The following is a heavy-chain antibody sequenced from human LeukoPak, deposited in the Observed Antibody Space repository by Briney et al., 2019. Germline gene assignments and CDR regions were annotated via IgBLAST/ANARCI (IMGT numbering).Heavy chain of an antibody. V-gene: IGHV3-21*01. Sequence: PGGSLRLSCAGSGFSIRNYAMSWVRQAPGKGLEWVSSISSSSSYIYYADSVKGRFTISRDNAKNSLYLQMNSLRAEDTAVYYCASSSYGSGVRDYWGQGTLVTVSS. CDR3: ASSSYGSGVRDY. CDR2: ISSSSSYI. J-gene: IGHJ4*02. CDR1: GFSIRNYA. D-gene: IGHD3-10*01.